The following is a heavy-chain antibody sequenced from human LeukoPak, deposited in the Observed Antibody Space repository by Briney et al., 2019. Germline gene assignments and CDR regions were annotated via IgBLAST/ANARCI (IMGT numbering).Heavy chain of an antibody. CDR2: FDPEDGET. V-gene: IGHV1-24*01. CDR1: GYTLTELS. CDR3: ASGRGYGDYEFY. Sequence: WASVKVSCKVSGYTLTELSMHWVRQAPGKGLEWMGGFDPEDGETIYAQKFQGRVTMTEDTSTDTAYMELSSLRSEDTAVYYCASGRGYGDYEFYWGQGTLVTVSS. D-gene: IGHD4-17*01. J-gene: IGHJ4*02.